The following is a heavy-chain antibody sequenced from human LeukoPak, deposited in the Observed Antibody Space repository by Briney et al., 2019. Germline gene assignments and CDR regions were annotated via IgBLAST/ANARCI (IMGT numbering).Heavy chain of an antibody. J-gene: IGHJ4*02. CDR3: AKDKPQYYFDRTSYYYVIDFVFGY. V-gene: IGHV3-30*18. CDR1: GFTFSSYG. D-gene: IGHD3-22*01. Sequence: PGGSLRLSCAASGFTFSSYGMHWVRQAPGKGLEWVAVISYDGSNKYYADSVKGRFTISRDNSKNTLFLQMNSLRAEDTAVYYCAKDKPQYYFDRTSYYYVIDFVFGYWGQGTLVTVSS. CDR2: ISYDGSNK.